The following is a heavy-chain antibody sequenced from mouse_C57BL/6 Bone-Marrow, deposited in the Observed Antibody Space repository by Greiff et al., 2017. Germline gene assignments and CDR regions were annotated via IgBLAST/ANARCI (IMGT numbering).Heavy chain of an antibody. V-gene: IGHV1-81*01. J-gene: IGHJ3*01. CDR1: GYTFTSYG. D-gene: IGHD3-2*02. CDR3: ARQLRAGLFAY. CDR2: IYPRSGNT. Sequence: QVQLKQSGAELARPGASVKLSCKASGYTFTSYGISWVKQRTGQGLEWIGEIYPRSGNTYYNEKFKGKATLTADKSSSTAYMELRSLTSEDSAVYFCARQLRAGLFAYWGQGTLVTVSA.